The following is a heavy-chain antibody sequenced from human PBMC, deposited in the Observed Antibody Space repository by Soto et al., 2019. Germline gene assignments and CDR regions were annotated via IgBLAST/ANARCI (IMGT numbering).Heavy chain of an antibody. CDR2: INWNGGST. CDR1: GFTFDDYG. CDR3: ARDLGSSYYGSGSYRDPYYYYYYYMDV. D-gene: IGHD3-10*01. Sequence: GGSLRLSCAASGFTFDDYGMSWVRQAPGKGLEWVSGINWNGGSTGYADSVKGRFTISRDNAKNSLYLQMNSLRAEDTALYHCARDLGSSYYGSGSYRDPYYYYYYYMDVWGKGTTVTVSS. V-gene: IGHV3-20*01. J-gene: IGHJ6*03.